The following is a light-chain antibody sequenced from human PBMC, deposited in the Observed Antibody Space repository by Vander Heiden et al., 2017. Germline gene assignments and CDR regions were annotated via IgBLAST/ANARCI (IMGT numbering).Light chain of an antibody. CDR2: DGK. Sequence: QSTLTPPASVSGSPGQPITISCTGTSSDVGSNYLSWYQQHPGKVPKLIIYDGKNRPSGISNRISGSKAGNTASLTISGLQAGDEADYYCSSYTTSSTYVFGTGTKVTVL. V-gene: IGLV2-14*03. J-gene: IGLJ1*01. CDR1: SSDVGSNY. CDR3: SSYTTSSTYV.